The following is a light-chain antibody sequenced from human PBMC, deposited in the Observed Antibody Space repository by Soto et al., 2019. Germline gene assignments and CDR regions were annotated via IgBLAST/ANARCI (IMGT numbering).Light chain of an antibody. Sequence: EIVLTQSPGTLSLSPGERATLSCRASQSVRSSFLAWYQQKPGQAPRLLIYGASSRATGIPDRFSGSGSGTDFTLTISRLEPEDFAVYFCQQYGRPPFFGGGTKVEIK. CDR2: GAS. V-gene: IGKV3-20*01. J-gene: IGKJ4*01. CDR3: QQYGRPPF. CDR1: QSVRSSF.